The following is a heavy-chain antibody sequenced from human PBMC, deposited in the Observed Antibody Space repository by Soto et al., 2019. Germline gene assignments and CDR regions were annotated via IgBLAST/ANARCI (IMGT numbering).Heavy chain of an antibody. D-gene: IGHD2-2*01. J-gene: IGHJ6*02. Sequence: GGSMRDSWGAAEGTIGSYGGSWIRQNPGKGLEWVANIKQDGSEKYYVDSVKGRFTISRDNAKNSLYLQMNSLRAEDTAVYYFARSFLGYCSSTSCLYYGMDVWGQGTTVTVSS. CDR2: IKQDGSEK. V-gene: IGHV3-7*05. CDR3: ARSFLGYCSSTSCLYYGMDV. CDR1: EGTIGSYG.